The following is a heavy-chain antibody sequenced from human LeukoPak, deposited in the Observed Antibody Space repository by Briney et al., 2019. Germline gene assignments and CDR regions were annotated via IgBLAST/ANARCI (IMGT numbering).Heavy chain of an antibody. J-gene: IGHJ4*02. V-gene: IGHV4-59*01. CDR2: IHYSGST. CDR3: ARDAGATAY. Sequence: SETLSLTCTVSGVSISTDYWTWVRQSPGKGLEWIGYIHYSGSTTYHPSLKSRVTISLDTSKNQIYLKLTSVTSADTAVYYCARDAGATAYWGQGALVTVSS. CDR1: GVSISTDY. D-gene: IGHD4/OR15-4a*01.